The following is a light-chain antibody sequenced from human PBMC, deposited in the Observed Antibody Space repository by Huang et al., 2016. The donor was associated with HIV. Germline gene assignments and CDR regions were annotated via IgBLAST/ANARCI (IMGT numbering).Light chain of an antibody. CDR2: DVS. Sequence: EIVLTQSPVTLSLSPGDRATLSCRASQSIGTYLAWYQQKSGQSPRILSYDVSNRAAGVPARFSADGSETDFTLTIASLDPDDFAIYHCQQRSKWPLTFGGGTKVEMK. V-gene: IGKV3-11*01. CDR3: QQRSKWPLT. CDR1: QSIGTY. J-gene: IGKJ4*01.